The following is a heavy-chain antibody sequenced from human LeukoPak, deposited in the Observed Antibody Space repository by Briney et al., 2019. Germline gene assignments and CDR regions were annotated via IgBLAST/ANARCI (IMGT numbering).Heavy chain of an antibody. CDR3: AKFTSGSLDY. D-gene: IGHD1-26*01. CDR1: GFTFSSYS. J-gene: IGHJ4*02. CDR2: ISSSSSTI. Sequence: PGGSLRLSCAASGFTFSSYSMNWVRQAPGKGLEWVSYISSSSSTIYYADSVKGRFTISRDNAKNSLYLQMNSLRAEDTAVYYCAKFTSGSLDYWGQGTLVTVSS. V-gene: IGHV3-48*04.